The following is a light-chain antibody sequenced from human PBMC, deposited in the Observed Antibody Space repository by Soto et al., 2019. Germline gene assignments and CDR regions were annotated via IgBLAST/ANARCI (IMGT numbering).Light chain of an antibody. CDR3: QQYGRT. J-gene: IGKJ3*01. CDR1: QSVTSNY. V-gene: IGKV3-20*01. CDR2: GAS. Sequence: EIVLTQSPGTLSLSPGERATLSCRASQSVTSNYLAWYQQKPGQAPRLLIYGASSRATGIPERFSGSGSGTDFTLTISRLEPEDFAGYYCQQYGRTFGPGTKVDIK.